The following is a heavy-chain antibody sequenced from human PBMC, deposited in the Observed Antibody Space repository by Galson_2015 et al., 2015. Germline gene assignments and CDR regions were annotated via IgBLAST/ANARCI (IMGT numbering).Heavy chain of an antibody. D-gene: IGHD3-10*01. CDR3: ARPRATYGPVDY. Sequence: QSGAEVKKPGESLKISCKASGYSFTSYWIGWVRRMPGKGLEWVGIIYPDDSDTRYTPSFQGQVTISADKSISTAYLRWSSLKASDTAMYYCARPRATYGPVDYWGQGTLVTVSS. V-gene: IGHV5-51*03. CDR1: GYSFTSYW. CDR2: IYPDDSDT. J-gene: IGHJ4*02.